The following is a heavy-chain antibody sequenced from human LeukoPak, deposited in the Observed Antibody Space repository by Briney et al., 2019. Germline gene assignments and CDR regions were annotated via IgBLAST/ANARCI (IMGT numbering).Heavy chain of an antibody. J-gene: IGHJ5*02. CDR1: GFTFSSYW. CDR3: ARFGWNWFDP. D-gene: IGHD6-19*01. V-gene: IGHV3-7*01. CDR2: IKQDGSEK. Sequence: GGSLRLSCAGSGFTFSSYWMSWVRQAPGKGLEWVANIKQDGSEKYYVDSVKGRFTISRDNAKNSLYLQMNSLRAEDTAVYYCARFGWNWFDPWGQGTLATVSS.